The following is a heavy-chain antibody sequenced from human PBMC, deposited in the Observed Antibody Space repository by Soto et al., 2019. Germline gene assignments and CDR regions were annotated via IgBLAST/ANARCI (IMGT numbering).Heavy chain of an antibody. J-gene: IGHJ6*02. V-gene: IGHV2-70*01. CDR3: ARGAAGTDSYYYGLDL. CDR2: IDWDDDK. Sequence: SGPTLVNPTQTLTLTCTFSGFSLSTSGMCVSWIRQPPGKALEWLALIDWDDDKYYSTSLKTRLTISKDTSKNQVVLTMTNMDPVDTATSYRARGAAGTDSYYYGLDLWGQGTTVTVSS. D-gene: IGHD6-25*01. CDR1: GFSLSTSGMC.